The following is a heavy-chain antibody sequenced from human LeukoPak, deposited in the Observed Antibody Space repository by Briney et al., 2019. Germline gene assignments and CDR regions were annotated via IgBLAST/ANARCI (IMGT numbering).Heavy chain of an antibody. Sequence: PSETLSLTCTVSGDSISNSDYYWGWIRQPPGKGLEWIGSMYYSGTTYYNPSLKSRLTISVDTSKNQFSLNLSFVTGADTAVYYCARHGRVAYYYDSSGYINWFDPWAQGTLVTVSS. CDR3: ARHGRVAYYYDSSGYINWFDP. J-gene: IGHJ5*02. V-gene: IGHV4-39*01. CDR1: GDSISNSDYY. D-gene: IGHD3-22*01. CDR2: MYYSGTT.